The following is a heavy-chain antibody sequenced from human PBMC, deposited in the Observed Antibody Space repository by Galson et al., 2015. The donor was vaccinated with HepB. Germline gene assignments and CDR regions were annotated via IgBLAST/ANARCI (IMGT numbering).Heavy chain of an antibody. CDR2: INGGNGYT. J-gene: IGHJ3*01. CDR1: GYTFINSA. CDR3: ARWSPSGASDDALDV. V-gene: IGHV1-3*01. Sequence: SVKVSCKASGYTFINSAIYWVRQAPGQRPEWMGWINGGNGYTEYSQKFQGRVTITRDTSANTVYMKLSSLRSEDTAVYYCARWSPSGASDDALDVWGQGTTVTVSS. D-gene: IGHD1-26*01.